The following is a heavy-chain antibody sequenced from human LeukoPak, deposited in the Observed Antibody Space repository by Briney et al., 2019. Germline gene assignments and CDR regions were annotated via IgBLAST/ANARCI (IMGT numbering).Heavy chain of an antibody. V-gene: IGHV3-48*04. CDR1: GFTSSSYS. CDR3: ARSFAVRGAPRAFDI. CDR2: ISSSSTI. D-gene: IGHD3-10*01. J-gene: IGHJ3*02. Sequence: GGSLRLSCAASGFTSSSYSMNWVRQAPGKGLEWVSYISSSSTIYYADSVKGRFTISRDNAKNSLYLQMNSLRAEDTAVYYCARSFAVRGAPRAFDIWGQGTMVTVSS.